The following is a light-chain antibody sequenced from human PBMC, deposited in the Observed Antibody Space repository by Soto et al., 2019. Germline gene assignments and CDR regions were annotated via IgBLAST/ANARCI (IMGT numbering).Light chain of an antibody. J-gene: IGKJ1*01. CDR1: QSISSW. CDR2: DAS. CDR3: QKYNTYPWT. Sequence: DIQMTQSPSTLSASVGDRVTITCRASQSISSWLAWYQQKPGKAPKLLIYDASSLECGVPSRFTGSGSGTEFTLTISSLQPEDVATYYCQKYNTYPWTFGQGTKVEIK. V-gene: IGKV1-5*01.